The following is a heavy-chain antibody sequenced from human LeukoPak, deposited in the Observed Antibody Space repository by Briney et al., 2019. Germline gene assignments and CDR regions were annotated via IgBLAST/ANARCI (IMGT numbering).Heavy chain of an antibody. CDR2: IYHSGST. CDR3: ARGGASGYYYYYGMDV. D-gene: IGHD2-15*01. CDR1: GGSIRSSNW. V-gene: IGHV4-4*02. Sequence: SGTLSLTCAVSGGSIRSSNWWCWVRQPPGKGLEWIGEIYHSGSTNYNPSLKSRVTISVDKSKNQFSLKLSSVTAADTAVYYFARGGASGYYYYYGMDVWGQGTTVTVSS. J-gene: IGHJ6*02.